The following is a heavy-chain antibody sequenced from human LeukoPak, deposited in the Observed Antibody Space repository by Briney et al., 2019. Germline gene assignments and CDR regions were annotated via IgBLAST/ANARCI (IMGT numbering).Heavy chain of an antibody. Sequence: PGGSLRLSCAASGFTFSSYSMNWVRQAPGKGLEWVSSISSSSSYIYYADSVKGRFTISRDNAKNSLYLQMNSLRAEDTAVYYCAREDCTNGVCYEMGFDYWGPGTLVTVSS. CDR1: GFTFSSYS. CDR2: ISSSSSYI. J-gene: IGHJ4*02. CDR3: AREDCTNGVCYEMGFDY. D-gene: IGHD2-8*01. V-gene: IGHV3-21*01.